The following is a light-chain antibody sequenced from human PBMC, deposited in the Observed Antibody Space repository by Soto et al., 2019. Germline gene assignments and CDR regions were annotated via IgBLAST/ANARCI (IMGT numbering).Light chain of an antibody. J-gene: IGLJ1*01. CDR1: SSNIGYNY. Sequence: QSVLTQPPSVSAAPGQKVTISCSGSSSNIGYNYVSWYQQLPGTAPKLLIYENNKRPSGIPDRFSGSKSGTSATLGITGLQTVDEADYYCGTWDSSLSVRVFGNGTKVTVL. V-gene: IGLV1-51*02. CDR3: GTWDSSLSVRV. CDR2: ENN.